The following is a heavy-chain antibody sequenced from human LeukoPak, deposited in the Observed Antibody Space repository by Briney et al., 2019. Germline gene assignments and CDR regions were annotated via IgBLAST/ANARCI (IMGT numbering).Heavy chain of an antibody. D-gene: IGHD6-19*01. J-gene: IGHJ5*02. V-gene: IGHV1-2*02. CDR2: INPNSGGT. CDR3: ARDGIAVAGDSNRFDP. Sequence: ASVKVSCKASGYTFTGYYMHWVRQAPGQGLEWMGWINPNSGGTNYAQKFQGRVTMTRDTSISTAYMELSRLRSDDTAVYYCARDGIAVAGDSNRFDPWGQGTLVTVSS. CDR1: GYTFTGYY.